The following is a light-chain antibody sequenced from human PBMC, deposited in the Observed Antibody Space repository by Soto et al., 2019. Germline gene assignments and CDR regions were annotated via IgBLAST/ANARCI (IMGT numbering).Light chain of an antibody. CDR2: EVR. CDR3: SSYTTSGSLV. CDR1: SSDIGGYNY. J-gene: IGLJ3*02. V-gene: IGLV2-14*01. Sequence: QSALAQPASVSGSPGQSITISCTGTSSDIGGYNYVSWYQHHPDKAPKLMIYEVRNRPSGVSNRFSGSKSGNTASLTISGLQAEDEADYYCSSYTTSGSLVFGGGTKLTVL.